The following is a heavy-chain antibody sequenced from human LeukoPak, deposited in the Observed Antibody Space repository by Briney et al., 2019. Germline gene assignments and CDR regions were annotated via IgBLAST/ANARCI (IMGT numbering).Heavy chain of an antibody. D-gene: IGHD3-22*01. CDR3: ARVRRRYDSPSSPFDP. J-gene: IGHJ5*02. CDR1: GGSIRSSYY. V-gene: IGHV4-39*07. CDR2: IHYSGTT. Sequence: SETLSLTCSVAGGSIRSSYYWGWIRQPPGKGLEWIGNIHYSGTTYYNPSLEGRVTISVDTSKNQFSLKLSSVTAADTAVYYCARVRRRYDSPSSPFDPWGQGTLVTVSS.